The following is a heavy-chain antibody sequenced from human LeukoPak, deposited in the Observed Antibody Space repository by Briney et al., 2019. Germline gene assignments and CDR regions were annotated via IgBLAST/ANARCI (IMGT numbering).Heavy chain of an antibody. CDR2: ISYDGSNE. D-gene: IGHD2-2*02. J-gene: IGHJ4*02. V-gene: IGHV3-30*18. CDR3: AKINSASCYNPLGY. Sequence: GGSLRLSCAASGFTFSSYLMYWVRQAPGKGLEWVAIISYDGSNEHYADSVKGRFTISRDNSKNTLYLQMNSLRAEDTAVYYCAKINSASCYNPLGYWGQGTLVTVSS. CDR1: GFTFSSYL.